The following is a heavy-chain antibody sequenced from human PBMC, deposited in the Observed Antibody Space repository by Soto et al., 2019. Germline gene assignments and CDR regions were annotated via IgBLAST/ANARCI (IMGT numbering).Heavy chain of an antibody. V-gene: IGHV3-23*01. D-gene: IGHD1-20*01. J-gene: IGHJ4*02. CDR2: ITGGGDTA. CDR1: GFTFSNYA. CDR3: AKRDRSNWSYFDY. Sequence: GGSLRLSCAASGFTFSNYAMTWVRQAPGRGLEWVSVITGGGDTAYYADSVKGRFTISRDNSKNTLYLQVNSLRAEDTALYYCAKRDRSNWSYFDYWGQGTLVTVSS.